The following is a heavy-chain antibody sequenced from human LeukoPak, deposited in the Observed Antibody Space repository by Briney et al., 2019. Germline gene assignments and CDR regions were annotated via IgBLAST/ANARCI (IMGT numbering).Heavy chain of an antibody. V-gene: IGHV1-69*05. CDR3: ARGYSGGKGYYYYMDV. Sequence: SVKVSCKASGGTFSSYAINWVRQAPGQGLEWMGGIIPIFGTANYAQKFQGRVTITTDESTSTAYMELRSLRSDDTAVYYCARGYSGGKGYYYYMDVWGKGTTVTVSS. CDR1: GGTFSSYA. CDR2: IIPIFGTA. J-gene: IGHJ6*03. D-gene: IGHD5-12*01.